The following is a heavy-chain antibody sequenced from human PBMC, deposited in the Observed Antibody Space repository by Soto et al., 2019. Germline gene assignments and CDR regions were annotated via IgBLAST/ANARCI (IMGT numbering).Heavy chain of an antibody. CDR3: ARLDRCSGGSCYFNFDY. V-gene: IGHV4-31*03. D-gene: IGHD2-15*01. CDR1: GGSISSGGYY. J-gene: IGHJ4*02. CDR2: INHSGST. Sequence: QVQLQESGPGLVKPSQTLSLTCTVSGGSISSGGYYWSWIRQHPGKSLEWIGEINHSGSTNYNPSLKSRVTISVDTSKNQFSLKLSSVTAADTAVYYCARLDRCSGGSCYFNFDYWGQGTLVTVSS.